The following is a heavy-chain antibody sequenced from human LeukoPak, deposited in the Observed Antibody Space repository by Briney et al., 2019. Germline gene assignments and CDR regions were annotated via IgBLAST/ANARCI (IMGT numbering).Heavy chain of an antibody. CDR1: GFSLSTSAMC. Sequence: ESGPALVKPTQTLTLTCTFSGFSLSTSAMCVSWIRQPPGKALEWLARIDWDDDKYYSTSLKTRLTISKDTSKNQVVLTMTNMDPVDTATYYCARISTTSCRDDYWGQGTLVTVSS. CDR2: IDWDDDK. V-gene: IGHV2-70*11. J-gene: IGHJ4*02. D-gene: IGHD2-2*01. CDR3: ARISTTSCRDDY.